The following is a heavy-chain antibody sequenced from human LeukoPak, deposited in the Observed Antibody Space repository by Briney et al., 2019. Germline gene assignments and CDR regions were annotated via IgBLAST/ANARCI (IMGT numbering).Heavy chain of an antibody. Sequence: SVKVSCKASGGTFSSYAISWVRQAPGQGLEWMGGIIPIFGTANYAQKFQGRVTITADESTSTAYMELSSLRSEDTAVYYCARDDYDQNYYYYMDAWGKGTTVTVSS. D-gene: IGHD4-17*01. CDR2: IIPIFGTA. CDR3: ARDDYDQNYYYYMDA. V-gene: IGHV1-69*13. CDR1: GGTFSSYA. J-gene: IGHJ6*03.